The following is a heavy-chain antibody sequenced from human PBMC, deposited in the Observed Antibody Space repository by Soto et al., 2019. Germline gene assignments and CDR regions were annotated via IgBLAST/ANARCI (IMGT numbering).Heavy chain of an antibody. CDR3: AKGGNRVGGPAY. CDR2: ISGTGGST. J-gene: IGHJ4*02. CDR1: RFTFSNYV. D-gene: IGHD3-16*01. Sequence: GSLRLSCAASRFTFSNYVLSWVRQAPGKGLEWVSAISGTGGSTYYADSVKGRFTISRDNSKNTLYVQMNSLRVEDTAVYYCAKGGNRVGGPAYGGQGTLVTVSS. V-gene: IGHV3-23*01.